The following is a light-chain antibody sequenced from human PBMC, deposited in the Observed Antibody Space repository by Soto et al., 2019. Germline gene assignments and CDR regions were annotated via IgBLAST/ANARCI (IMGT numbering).Light chain of an antibody. V-gene: IGLV1-36*01. CDR3: AAWDDSLNGYV. J-gene: IGLJ1*01. Sequence: QSVVTQPPSLSDPPGQRVTISCSGSRSNIANNAVNWYQQLPRKAPKLLIYYDDVLPSGVSDRFSGSKSGTSASLAISGLQPEDEADYYCAAWDDSLNGYVFGTGTKLTVL. CDR1: RSNIANNA. CDR2: YDD.